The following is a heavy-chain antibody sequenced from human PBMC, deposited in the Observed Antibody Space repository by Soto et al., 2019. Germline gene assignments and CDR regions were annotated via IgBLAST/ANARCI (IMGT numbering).Heavy chain of an antibody. J-gene: IGHJ6*02. CDR3: ARDEIAVANRVGMDV. CDR1: GGAFRSYT. Sequence: QVQLVQSGAEVKKPGSSVKVSCKASGGAFRSYTISWVRQAPGQGLEWMGGITPIFGAANYAQKFEGRVTISADKSTATAFMELSNLTSVDTAVYYCARDEIAVANRVGMDVWGQGTTVIVSS. CDR2: ITPIFGAA. D-gene: IGHD6-19*01. V-gene: IGHV1-69*06.